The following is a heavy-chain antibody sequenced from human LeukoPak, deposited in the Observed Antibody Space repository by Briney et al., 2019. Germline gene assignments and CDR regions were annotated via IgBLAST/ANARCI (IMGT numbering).Heavy chain of an antibody. CDR3: ARVECSSTSCYPDY. V-gene: IGHV4-59*01. J-gene: IGHJ4*02. Sequence: SETLSLTCTVSGGSISSYYWSWIRQPPGKGLEWIGYIYYSGSTNYNPSLKSRVTISVDTSKNQFSLKLSSVTAADTAVYYCARVECSSTSCYPDYWGQGTLVTVSS. CDR1: GGSISSYY. D-gene: IGHD2-2*01. CDR2: IYYSGST.